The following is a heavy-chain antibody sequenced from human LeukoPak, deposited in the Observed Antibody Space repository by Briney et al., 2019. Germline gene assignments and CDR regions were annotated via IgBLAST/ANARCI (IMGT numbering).Heavy chain of an antibody. CDR2: IHYSGST. CDR3: AGTVAGPNWFDS. D-gene: IGHD6-19*01. CDR1: GGSISSYY. Sequence: SETLSLTCNVSGGSISSYYWSWIRHPPGKRLEWIGYIHYSGSTKYNPSLKSRVSISLDTPKNQFSLRLSPVTAADAAVYYCAGTVAGPNWFDSWGQGTQITVSS. V-gene: IGHV4-59*08. J-gene: IGHJ5*01.